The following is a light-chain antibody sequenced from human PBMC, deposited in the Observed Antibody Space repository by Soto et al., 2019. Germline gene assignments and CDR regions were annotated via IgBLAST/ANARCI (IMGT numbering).Light chain of an antibody. Sequence: DIQLTQSPSTLSASVGDSVTLTCRASQSISNWVAWYQQKPGKAPKLLIYDVSRLASGVPSRFSGSGSGTEFTLTISRLQPDDVANYYCHQDSSFWTFGQGTKVEIK. CDR2: DVS. J-gene: IGKJ1*01. V-gene: IGKV1-5*01. CDR1: QSISNW. CDR3: HQDSSFWT.